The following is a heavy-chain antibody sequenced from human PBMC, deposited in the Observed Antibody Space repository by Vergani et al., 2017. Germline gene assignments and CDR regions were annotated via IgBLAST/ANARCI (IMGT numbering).Heavy chain of an antibody. D-gene: IGHD2-2*01. Sequence: EVQLLESGGGLVQPGGSLRLSCAASGFTFSSYAMSWVRQAPGKGLEWVSAISGSGGSTYYADSVKGRFTISRDNSKNTLYLQMNSLKASDTAMDYCARGDCSSTSCYVGNWWFDPWGQGTLVTVSS. V-gene: IGHV3-23*01. J-gene: IGHJ5*02. CDR1: GFTFSSYA. CDR2: ISGSGGST. CDR3: ARGDCSSTSCYVGNWWFDP.